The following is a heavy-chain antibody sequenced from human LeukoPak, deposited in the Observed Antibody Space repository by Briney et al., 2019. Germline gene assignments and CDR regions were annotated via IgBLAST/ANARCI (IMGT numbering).Heavy chain of an antibody. Sequence: GGSLRLSCAASGFTFSDFAMHWLRQAPGKGLEYVSTISSNGISPYYANSVKGRFTISRDNFMNMMYLQMGSLRDDDTAVYYCVRAHSIHDYHYGIDVWGHGTTVTVS. CDR3: VRAHSIHDYHYGIDV. CDR2: ISSNGISP. D-gene: IGHD3-3*01. CDR1: GFTFSDFA. J-gene: IGHJ6*02. V-gene: IGHV3-64*01.